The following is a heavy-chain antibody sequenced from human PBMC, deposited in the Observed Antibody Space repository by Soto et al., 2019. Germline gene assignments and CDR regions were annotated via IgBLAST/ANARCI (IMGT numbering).Heavy chain of an antibody. V-gene: IGHV4-34*01. J-gene: IGHJ6*03. D-gene: IGHD2-15*01. CDR1: GGSFSGYY. CDR3: ARVILRPYYMDV. Sequence: PSETLSLTCAVYGGSFSGYYWSWIRQPPGKGLEWIGEINHSGSTNYNPSLKSRVTISVDTSKNQFSLKLSSVTAADTAVYYCARVILRPYYMDVWGKGTTVTVSS. CDR2: INHSGST.